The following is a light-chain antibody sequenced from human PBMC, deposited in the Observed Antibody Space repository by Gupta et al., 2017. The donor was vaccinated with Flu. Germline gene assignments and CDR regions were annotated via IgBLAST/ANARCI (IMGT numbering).Light chain of an antibody. CDR3: VLYMGSGIWV. J-gene: IGLJ3*02. CDR1: SGSVSTRNS. Sequence: QPVVTQEPSFSVSPGGTVTFTCGLSSGSVSTRNSPSWYQQTPGQAPRTLVYSTNTRSSGVPDRFSGSIVGNKAALTITGAQADDESEYYCVLYMGSGIWVFGGGTKLTVL. CDR2: STN. V-gene: IGLV8-61*01.